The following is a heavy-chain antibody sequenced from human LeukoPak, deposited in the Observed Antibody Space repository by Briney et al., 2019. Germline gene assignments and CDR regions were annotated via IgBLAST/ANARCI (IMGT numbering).Heavy chain of an antibody. Sequence: SETLSLTCAVYGGPFSGYYWSWMRQPPGKGLEWIGDINHSGSTNYNPSLKSRVTISVDTPKNQFFLELSSVTAADTAVYYCAKVYCRGNSCYDYRWAFDYWGKGTLVTVSS. V-gene: IGHV4-34*01. J-gene: IGHJ4*02. CDR3: AKVYCRGNSCYDYRWAFDY. CDR1: GGPFSGYY. CDR2: INHSGST. D-gene: IGHD2-2*01.